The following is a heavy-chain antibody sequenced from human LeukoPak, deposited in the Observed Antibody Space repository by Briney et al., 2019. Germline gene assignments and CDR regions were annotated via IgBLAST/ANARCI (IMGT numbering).Heavy chain of an antibody. D-gene: IGHD2-2*01. J-gene: IGHJ4*02. Sequence: ASVKVSCKVSGYTLTELSMHWVRQAPGKGLEWMGGLDPEDGETIYAQKFQGRVTMTEDTSTDTAYMELSSLRSEDTAVYYCATKVCSSTSCYGTYYFDYWGQGTLVTVSS. CDR2: LDPEDGET. CDR3: ATKVCSSTSCYGTYYFDY. V-gene: IGHV1-24*01. CDR1: GYTLTELS.